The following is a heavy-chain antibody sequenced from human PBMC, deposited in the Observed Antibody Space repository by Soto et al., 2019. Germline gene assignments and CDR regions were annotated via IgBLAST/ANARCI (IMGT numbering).Heavy chain of an antibody. V-gene: IGHV3-7*03. J-gene: IGHJ4*02. D-gene: IGHD3-10*01. Sequence: HGGSLRLSCAASGFPFRTYWMTWVRQAPGKGLEWVANIKQDGSEKYYVDSVKGRFTISRDNAKDSLFLQMDSLRAEDSALYYCATASHLMRFGDLLSRLYLDYWGQGALVTASS. CDR3: ATASHLMRFGDLLSRLYLDY. CDR1: GFPFRTYW. CDR2: IKQDGSEK.